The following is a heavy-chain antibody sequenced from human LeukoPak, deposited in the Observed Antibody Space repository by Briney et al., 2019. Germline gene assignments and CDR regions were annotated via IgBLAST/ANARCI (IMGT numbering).Heavy chain of an antibody. Sequence: ASVKVSRKASGYTFTGYYMHWVRQAPGQGLEWMGWINPNSGDTNYAQKFQGRVTMTRDTSISTAYMELSRLISDDTAVYYCAREEGYCSSTSCQNDYWGQGTLVTVSS. CDR1: GYTFTGYY. CDR2: INPNSGDT. D-gene: IGHD2-2*01. CDR3: AREEGYCSSTSCQNDY. J-gene: IGHJ4*02. V-gene: IGHV1-2*02.